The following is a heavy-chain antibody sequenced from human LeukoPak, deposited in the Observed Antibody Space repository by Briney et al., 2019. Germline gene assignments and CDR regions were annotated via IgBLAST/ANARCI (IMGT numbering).Heavy chain of an antibody. V-gene: IGHV4-59*08. CDR2: IYYSGST. J-gene: IGHJ4*02. CDR3: ARHRSSGDDY. CDR1: GGSISSYY. Sequence: PSETLSLTCTVSGGSISSYYWSWIRQPPGKGLEWIGYIYYSGSTTYNPSLKSRFTMSVDTSKNQLSLRVSSVTAADTAVYYCARHRSSGDDYWGQGTLVTVSS. D-gene: IGHD6-25*01.